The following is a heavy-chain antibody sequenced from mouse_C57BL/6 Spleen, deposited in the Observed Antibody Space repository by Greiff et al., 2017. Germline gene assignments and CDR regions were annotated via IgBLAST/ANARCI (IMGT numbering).Heavy chain of an antibody. D-gene: IGHD2-14*01. CDR1: GFTFSSYT. Sequence: EVKLVESGGGLVKPGGSLKLSCAASGFTFSSYTMSWVRQTPEKRLEWVATISGGGGNTYYPDSVKGRFTISRDNAKNTLYLQMSSLRSEDTALYYCARQGYDLAWFAYWGQGTLVTVSA. J-gene: IGHJ3*01. CDR3: ARQGYDLAWFAY. V-gene: IGHV5-9*01. CDR2: ISGGGGNT.